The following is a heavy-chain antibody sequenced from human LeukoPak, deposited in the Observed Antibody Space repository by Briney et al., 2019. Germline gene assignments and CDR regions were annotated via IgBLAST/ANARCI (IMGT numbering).Heavy chain of an antibody. CDR2: FDPEDGET. Sequence: ASVKVSCKVSGYTLTELPMHWVRQAPGKGLEWMGGFDPEDGETIYAQKFQGRVTMTEDTSTDTAYMELSSLRSDDTAVYYCARPRGDYVWGSYRYTGAFDIWGQGTMVTVSS. CDR3: ARPRGDYVWGSYRYTGAFDI. J-gene: IGHJ3*02. V-gene: IGHV1-24*01. CDR1: GYTLTELP. D-gene: IGHD3-16*02.